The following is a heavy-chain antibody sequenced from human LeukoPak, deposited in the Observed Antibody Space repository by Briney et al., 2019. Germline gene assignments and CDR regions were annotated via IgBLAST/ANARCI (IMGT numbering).Heavy chain of an antibody. CDR1: GFSFNTYA. CDR2: ISTNGGST. V-gene: IGHV3-64*01. CDR3: ARLNSGNYNRGYLDY. Sequence: GGSLRVSCAASGFSFNTYAMHWVRQAPGKGLEYVSAISTNGGSTNYANSVKGRFTISRDNSKNTLYLQMGSLKTEDMAVYYCARLNSGNYNRGYLDYWGQGTLVTVSS. J-gene: IGHJ4*02. D-gene: IGHD4-23*01.